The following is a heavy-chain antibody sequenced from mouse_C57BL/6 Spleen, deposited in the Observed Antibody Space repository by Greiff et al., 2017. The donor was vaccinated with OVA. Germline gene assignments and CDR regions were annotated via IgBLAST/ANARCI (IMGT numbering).Heavy chain of an antibody. D-gene: IGHD2-5*01. CDR3: ARGAYYSNYGYWYFDV. J-gene: IGHJ1*03. V-gene: IGHV3-8*01. Sequence: DVKLVESGPGLAKPSQTLSLTCSVTGYSITSDYWNWIRKFPGNKLEYMGYISYSGSTYYNPSLKSRISITRDTSKNQYYLQLNSVTTEDTATYYCARGAYYSNYGYWYFDVWGTGTTVTVSS. CDR1: GYSITSDY. CDR2: ISYSGST.